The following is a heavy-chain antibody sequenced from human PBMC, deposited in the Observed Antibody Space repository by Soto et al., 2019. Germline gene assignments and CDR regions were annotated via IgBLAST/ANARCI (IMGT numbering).Heavy chain of an antibody. CDR2: IYHSGST. CDR1: GGSISSGGYS. Sequence: QLQLQESGSGLVKPSQTLSLTCAVSGGSISSGGYSWSWIRQPPGKGMEWIGYIYHSGSTYYNPSLKRRLTISVDRAKNQFSLKLSSVTAADTAVYCCAREGGWFDPWGQGTLGTVSS. J-gene: IGHJ5*02. CDR3: AREGGWFDP. D-gene: IGHD3-16*01. V-gene: IGHV4-30-2*01.